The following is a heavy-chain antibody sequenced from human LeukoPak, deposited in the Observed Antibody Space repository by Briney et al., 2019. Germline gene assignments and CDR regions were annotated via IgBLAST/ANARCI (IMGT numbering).Heavy chain of an antibody. CDR3: ARGRAPTYYYGSGSSH. J-gene: IGHJ4*02. V-gene: IGHV4-34*01. D-gene: IGHD3-10*01. Sequence: SETLSLTCAVYGGSFSGYYWSWIRQPPGKGLEWIGEINHSGSTNYNPSLKSRVTISVDTSKNQFSLKLSSVTAADTAVYYCARGRAPTYYYGSGSSHWGQGTLVAVSS. CDR2: INHSGST. CDR1: GGSFSGYY.